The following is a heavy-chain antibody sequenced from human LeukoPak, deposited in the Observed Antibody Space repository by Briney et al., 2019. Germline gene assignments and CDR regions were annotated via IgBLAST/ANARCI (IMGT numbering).Heavy chain of an antibody. Sequence: GESLKISCTGSGYSFTSFWIGWVRQMPGKGLEWMGRIDPSDSYTNYSPSFQGHVTISADKSISTAYLEWSSLKASDTAMYYCARWSNYYYGMDVWGQGTTVTVSS. CDR2: IDPSDSYT. CDR3: ARWSNYYYGMDV. V-gene: IGHV5-10-1*01. J-gene: IGHJ6*02. CDR1: GYSFTSFW.